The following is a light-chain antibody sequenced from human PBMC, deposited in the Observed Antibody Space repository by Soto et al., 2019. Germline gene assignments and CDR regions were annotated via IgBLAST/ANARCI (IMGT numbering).Light chain of an antibody. CDR3: LQYHTLWA. Sequence: MTQSRATVSVSPGESATLSCRASQNIYYNVAWYQHRPGQAPRLLIYRASTRAPGVPARFSGSGSGTEFTLTISSLQPEDFTVYSCLQYHTLWAFGQGTTVDLK. CDR1: QNIYYN. J-gene: IGKJ1*01. V-gene: IGKV3-15*01. CDR2: RAS.